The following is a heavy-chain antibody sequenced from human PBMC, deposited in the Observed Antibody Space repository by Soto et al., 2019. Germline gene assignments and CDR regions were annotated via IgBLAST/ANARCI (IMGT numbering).Heavy chain of an antibody. V-gene: IGHV5-51*01. CDR1: AYIFTRNW. J-gene: IGHJ6*02. CDR3: ARLLGSSSLYFYGLDV. Sequence: PGESLKISCKGSAYIFTRNWIAWVRQMPGKGLEWMGIIYPGDSDTRYSPSFQGQVTMSADRSISTAYLQWSSLKASDTAIYYCARLLGSSSLYFYGLDVWGQGTTVTVS. D-gene: IGHD6-6*01. CDR2: IYPGDSDT.